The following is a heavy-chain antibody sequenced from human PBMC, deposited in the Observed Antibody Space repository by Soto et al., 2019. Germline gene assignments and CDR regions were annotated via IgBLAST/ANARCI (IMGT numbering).Heavy chain of an antibody. CDR2: NLPLFNIS. CDR3: ARRRLGYGSWYFDL. J-gene: IGHJ2*01. CDR1: GGAFSSYA. Sequence: QVQLVQSGAEVKKPGSSVKVSCKASGGAFSSYAISWVRQAPGQGLEWMGGNLPLFNISNYAQKFQGRVTITADAPTSTDYMALSNLTYEDTAVYSWARRRLGYGSWYFDLWGRGTLINVSS. V-gene: IGHV1-69*01. D-gene: IGHD3-10*01.